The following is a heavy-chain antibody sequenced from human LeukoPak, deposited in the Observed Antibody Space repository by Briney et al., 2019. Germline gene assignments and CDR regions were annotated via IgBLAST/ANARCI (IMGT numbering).Heavy chain of an antibody. CDR1: GGPISSSSYY. D-gene: IGHD2-21*02. CDR3: ARRSRGDNVEHCYHGMDV. V-gene: IGHV4-39*01. CDR2: MYFSGST. J-gene: IGHJ6*02. Sequence: SETLSLTCTVSGGPISSSSYYWGWIRQPPGKGLEWVGSMYFSGSTYYNPSLSSRVTISVEASRNQFSLKLTSVTAADTALYFCARRSRGDNVEHCYHGMDVWGQGTTVTVSS.